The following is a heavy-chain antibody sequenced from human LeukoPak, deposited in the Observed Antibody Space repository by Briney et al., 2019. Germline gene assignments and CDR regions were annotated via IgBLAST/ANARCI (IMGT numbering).Heavy chain of an antibody. D-gene: IGHD2-15*01. Sequence: GGSLTLSCAASGFPFSSYAMTWVRHATGEGVEGGSSISGDGGTTYHAASVKGRFTISRDNAKNTAYLEISILGAEDTAVYYCARDLLGGYSDYWGQGTLVTVSS. CDR3: ARDLLGGYSDY. CDR1: GFPFSSYA. CDR2: ISGDGGTT. J-gene: IGHJ4*02. V-gene: IGHV3-23*01.